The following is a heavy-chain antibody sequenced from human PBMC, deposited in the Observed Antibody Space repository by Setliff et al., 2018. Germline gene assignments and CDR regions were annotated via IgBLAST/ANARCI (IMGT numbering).Heavy chain of an antibody. D-gene: IGHD3-10*01. CDR1: GHSIDSDSY. V-gene: IGHV4-38-2*01. Sequence: SETLSLTCAVSGHSIDSDSYWGWIRQSPGKGLEWIGSLYRTANTYYNPAVRSRVTISPDTSKNQFSLKLTSVTAADTAVYYCARQSGSGSSPYFDFWGQRTLVTVSS. CDR2: LYRTANT. J-gene: IGHJ4*02. CDR3: ARQSGSGSSPYFDF.